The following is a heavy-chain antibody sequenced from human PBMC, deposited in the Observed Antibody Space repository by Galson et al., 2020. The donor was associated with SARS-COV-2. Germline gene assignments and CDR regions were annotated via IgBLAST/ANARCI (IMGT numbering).Heavy chain of an antibody. D-gene: IGHD5-12*01. Sequence: GESLKISCAASGLTFRRFSMNWVRQAPGKGLEWVSSISGSGNTIYYADSVKGRFTISRDIAKNSIYLQMNRLRAEDTGLYYCATYSGYDSDYYYMDVWGRGTTVTVSS. CDR1: GLTFRRFS. V-gene: IGHV3-21*01. CDR2: ISGSGNTI. CDR3: ATYSGYDSDYYYMDV. J-gene: IGHJ6*03.